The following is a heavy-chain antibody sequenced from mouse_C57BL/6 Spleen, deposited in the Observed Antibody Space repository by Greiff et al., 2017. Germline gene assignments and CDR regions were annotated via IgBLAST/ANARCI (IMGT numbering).Heavy chain of an antibody. CDR2: IYPRSGNT. Sequence: QVQLKQSGAELARPGASVKLSCKASGYTFTSYGISWVKQRTGQGLEWIGEIYPRSGNTYYNEKFKGKATLTADKSSSTAYMELRSLTSEDSAVYFCATLLLPSYAMDYWGQGTSGTVSS. CDR3: ATLLLPSYAMDY. D-gene: IGHD1-1*01. J-gene: IGHJ4*01. V-gene: IGHV1-81*01. CDR1: GYTFTSYG.